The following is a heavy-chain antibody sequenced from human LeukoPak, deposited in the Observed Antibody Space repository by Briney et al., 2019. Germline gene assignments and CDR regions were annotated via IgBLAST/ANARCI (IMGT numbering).Heavy chain of an antibody. CDR2: IYPGDSET. Sequence: GESLKISCKGSGFSLTRYWIGWVRQVPGKGLEWMGIIYPGDSETRYSPSFQGQVTISADKSVNTAYLQWSSLKASDTAMYYCVRGQLGFDYWGQGTLVTVSS. J-gene: IGHJ4*02. CDR1: GFSLTRYW. V-gene: IGHV5-51*01. D-gene: IGHD7-27*01. CDR3: VRGQLGFDY.